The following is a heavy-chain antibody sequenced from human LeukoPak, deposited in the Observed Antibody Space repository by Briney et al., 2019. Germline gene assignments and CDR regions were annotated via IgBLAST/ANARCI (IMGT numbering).Heavy chain of an antibody. V-gene: IGHV3-33*01. J-gene: IGHJ4*02. D-gene: IGHD5-18*01. CDR1: GFTFSSYG. Sequence: GRSLRLSCAASGFTFSSYGMHWVRQAPGKGLEWVAVIWYDGSNKYYADSVKGRFTISRDNSKNTLYLQMNSLRAEDTAVYYCARVRGYSYGMYDYWGQGTLVTVSS. CDR3: ARVRGYSYGMYDY. CDR2: IWYDGSNK.